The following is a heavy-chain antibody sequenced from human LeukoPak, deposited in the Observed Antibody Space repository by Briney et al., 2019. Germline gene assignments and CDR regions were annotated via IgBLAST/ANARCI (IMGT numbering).Heavy chain of an antibody. CDR3: AKYVRSGWRPYYFDY. J-gene: IGHJ4*02. CDR1: GFTFSSYG. Sequence: GGSLRLSCAASGFTFSSYGMHWVRQAPGKGLEWVAVISYDGSNKYYADSVKGRFTISRDNSKNTLYLQMNSLRAEDTAVYYCAKYVRSGWRPYYFDYWGQGTLVTVSS. D-gene: IGHD6-19*01. CDR2: ISYDGSNK. V-gene: IGHV3-30*18.